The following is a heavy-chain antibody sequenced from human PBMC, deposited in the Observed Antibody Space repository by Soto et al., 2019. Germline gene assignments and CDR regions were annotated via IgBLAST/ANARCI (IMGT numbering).Heavy chain of an antibody. V-gene: IGHV4-59*01. CDR2: IYYSGST. D-gene: IGHD3-22*01. CDR3: ARGLSYYYSSGYPPVEGMDV. Sequence: PSETLSLTCTVSGCSISSYYWSWIRQPPGKGLEWIGYIYYSGSTNYNPSLKSRVTISVDTSKNQFSLKLSSVTAADTAVYYCARGLSYYYSSGYPPVEGMDVWGQGTTVTVSS. J-gene: IGHJ6*02. CDR1: GCSISSYY.